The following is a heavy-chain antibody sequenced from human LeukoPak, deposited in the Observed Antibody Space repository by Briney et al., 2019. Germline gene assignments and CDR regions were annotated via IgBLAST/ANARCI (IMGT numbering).Heavy chain of an antibody. J-gene: IGHJ4*02. CDR1: GYTFTSYG. CDR2: IIPIFGTA. D-gene: IGHD3-10*01. CDR3: ARSPIGQKLWFGGLEGY. Sequence: SVKVSCKASGYTFTSYGISWVRQAPGQGLEWMGGIIPIFGTANYAQKFQGRVTITADESTSTAYMELSSLRSEDTAVYYCARSPIGQKLWFGGLEGYWGQGTLVTVSS. V-gene: IGHV1-69*13.